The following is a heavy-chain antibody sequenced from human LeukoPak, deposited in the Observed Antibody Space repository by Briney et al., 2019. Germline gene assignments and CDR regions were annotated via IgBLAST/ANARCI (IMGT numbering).Heavy chain of an antibody. D-gene: IGHD4-17*01. J-gene: IGHJ4*02. Sequence: GGSLRLSCAASGFTFSSYAMHWVRQAPGKGLEWVAGISYDGSNKYYADSVKGRFTISRDNSKNTLYLQMNSLRAEDTALYYCARDLLPSMTTVTVGYWGQGTLVTVSS. CDR1: GFTFSSYA. CDR2: ISYDGSNK. CDR3: ARDLLPSMTTVTVGY. V-gene: IGHV3-30-3*01.